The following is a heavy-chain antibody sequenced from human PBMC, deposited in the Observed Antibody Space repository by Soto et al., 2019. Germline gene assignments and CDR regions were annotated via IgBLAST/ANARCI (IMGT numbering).Heavy chain of an antibody. V-gene: IGHV4-30-2*01. CDR1: GDSSSTSTYS. Sequence: SETLSLTCSFSGDSSSTSTYSWRWIRQPPGKALDWVRFIYRSGVTSYNPSLKSRVSISLDTSNNQCSLKLGSVTAADTAVYYCAGMPYTSGLRFDRCGPGTRVAVSS. CDR2: IYRSGVT. CDR3: AGMPYTSGLRFDR. J-gene: IGHJ5*02. D-gene: IGHD1-1*01.